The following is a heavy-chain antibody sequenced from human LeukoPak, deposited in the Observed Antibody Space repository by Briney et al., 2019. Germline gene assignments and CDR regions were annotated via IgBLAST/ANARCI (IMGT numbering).Heavy chain of an antibody. J-gene: IGHJ4*02. CDR1: GFTFSSYG. D-gene: IGHD3-16*01. Sequence: GGSLRLSCAASGFTFSSYGMHWVRQAPGKGLDWVAFIRYDGSIKDYADSVKGRFTISRDNSRNTLYLQMNSLRAEDTAVYYCARDVGGYVDYWGQGTLVTVSS. V-gene: IGHV3-30*02. CDR3: ARDVGGYVDY. CDR2: IRYDGSIK.